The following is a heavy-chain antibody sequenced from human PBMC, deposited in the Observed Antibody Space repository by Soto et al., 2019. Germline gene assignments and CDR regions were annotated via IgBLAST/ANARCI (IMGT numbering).Heavy chain of an antibody. Sequence: SVKVSCKASGGTFSSYAISWVRQAPGQGLEWMGGIIPIFGTANYAQKFQGRVTITADESTSTAYMELSSLRSEDTAVYYCARSLSGPRSYYYGMDVWGQGTTVTVSS. V-gene: IGHV1-69*13. CDR3: ARSLSGPRSYYYGMDV. J-gene: IGHJ6*02. CDR2: IIPIFGTA. CDR1: GGTFSSYA.